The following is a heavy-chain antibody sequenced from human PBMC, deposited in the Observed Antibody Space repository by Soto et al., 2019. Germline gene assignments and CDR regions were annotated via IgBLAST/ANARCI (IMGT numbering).Heavy chain of an antibody. CDR3: ARGMSYYDSSGYPAHFDY. Sequence: SETLSLTCAVYGGSFSGYYWSWIRQPPGKGLEWIGEINHSGSTNYNPSLKSRVTISVDTSKNQFSLKLSSVTAADTAVYYCARGMSYYDSSGYPAHFDYWGQGTLVTVSS. D-gene: IGHD3-22*01. CDR1: GGSFSGYY. V-gene: IGHV4-34*01. CDR2: INHSGST. J-gene: IGHJ4*02.